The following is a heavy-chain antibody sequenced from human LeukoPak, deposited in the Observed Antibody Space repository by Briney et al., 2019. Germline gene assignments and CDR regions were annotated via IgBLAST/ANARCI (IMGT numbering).Heavy chain of an antibody. D-gene: IGHD2-15*01. CDR3: ARGYSPIYYFYGMDV. J-gene: IGHJ6*02. CDR1: GYTFTSYD. CDR2: MNPNSGNT. V-gene: IGHV1-8*01. Sequence: ASVKVSCKASGYTFTSYDINWVRQATGQGLEWMGWMNPNSGNTGFARKFQGRVTMTRNTSISTAYMELSSLRSEDTAVYYCARGYSPIYYFYGMDVWGQGTTVTVSS.